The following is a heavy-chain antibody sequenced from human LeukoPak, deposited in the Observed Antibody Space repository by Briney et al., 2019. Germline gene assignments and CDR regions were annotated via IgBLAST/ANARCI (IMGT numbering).Heavy chain of an antibody. CDR2: TYYRSKWYN. D-gene: IGHD3-16*02. V-gene: IGHV6-1*01. J-gene: IGHJ4*02. Sequence: SQTLSLTCAISGDSVSSNSAAWNWIRQSPSRGLESLGRTYYRSKWYNDYAVSVKSRITINPDTSKNQFSLKLKSVTPEDTAVYYCARGYDYVWGSYRYTSFDYWGQGTLVTVSS. CDR3: ARGYDYVWGSYRYTSFDY. CDR1: GDSVSSNSAA.